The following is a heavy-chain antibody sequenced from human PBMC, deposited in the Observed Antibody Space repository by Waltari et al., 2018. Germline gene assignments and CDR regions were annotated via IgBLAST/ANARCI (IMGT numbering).Heavy chain of an antibody. V-gene: IGHV4-39*07. CDR3: ARDLGALEYYLDY. D-gene: IGHD3-3*01. Sequence: QVQLQESGPGLVKPSGTLSLTCAVSGGSISSSSYYWGWIRQPPGKGLEWIGSIYYSGSTYYNPSLKSRVTISVDTSKNQFSLKLSSVTAADTAVYYCARDLGALEYYLDYWGQGTLVTVSS. CDR2: IYYSGST. CDR1: GGSISSSSYY. J-gene: IGHJ4*02.